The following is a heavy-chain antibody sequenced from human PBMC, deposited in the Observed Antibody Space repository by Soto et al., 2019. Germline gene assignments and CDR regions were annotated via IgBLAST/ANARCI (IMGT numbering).Heavy chain of an antibody. Sequence: GGSLRLSCGTSGFTFSDSWLHWVRQAPGRGLVWVSRISPDGSGTDYADSVKGRFTISRDNANNLLYLQMNSLRDEDTAVYYCARAGQYRFDYWGQGTLVTVSS. CDR1: GFTFSDSW. D-gene: IGHD4-4*01. V-gene: IGHV3-74*01. J-gene: IGHJ4*02. CDR3: ARAGQYRFDY. CDR2: ISPDGSGT.